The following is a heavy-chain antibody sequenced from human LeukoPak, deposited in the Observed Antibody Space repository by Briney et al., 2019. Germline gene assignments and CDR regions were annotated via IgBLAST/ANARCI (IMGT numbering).Heavy chain of an antibody. CDR1: GFTFSSYV. D-gene: IGHD1-14*01. CDR2: ISGSAGST. V-gene: IGHV3-23*01. CDR3: ARATGALRPWDF. J-gene: IGHJ4*02. Sequence: GGSLRLSCAASGFTFSSYVMNWVRQAPGKGLEWVSVISGSAGSTYYADSVKGRFTVSRDNFKNTLYLQMNSLRAEDTAVYFCARATGALRPWDFWGQGTLVTVSS.